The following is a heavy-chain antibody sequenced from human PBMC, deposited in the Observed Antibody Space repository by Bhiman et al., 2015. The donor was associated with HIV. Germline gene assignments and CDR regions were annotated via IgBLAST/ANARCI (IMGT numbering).Heavy chain of an antibody. V-gene: IGHV3-21*02. CDR2: ISSSSSYI. J-gene: IGHJ6*02. CDR1: GFTFSSYN. Sequence: EVQLVESGGGLVKPGGSLRLSCAASGFTFSSYNMNWVRQAPGKGLEWVSFISSSSSYIYYADSVKGRFTISRDNAKNSLYLQMNSLRADDTAVYYCARDRPYNWNWGSYFYGMDVWGQGTTVTVSS. CDR3: ARDRPYNWNWGSYFYGMDV. D-gene: IGHD1-7*01.